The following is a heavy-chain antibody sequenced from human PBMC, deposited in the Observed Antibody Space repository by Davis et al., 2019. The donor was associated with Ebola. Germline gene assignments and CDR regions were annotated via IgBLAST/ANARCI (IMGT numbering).Heavy chain of an antibody. V-gene: IGHV1-46*03. CDR1: GYTFTNYY. J-gene: IGHJ4*02. CDR3: TGDGEAGNGD. Sequence: AASVKVSCKASGYTFTNYYMHWVRQAPGQGLEWMGIMNPSGGTTSYAQKFQGRVTMTRDTSRTTVYMELSSLRSEDTAVYYCTGDGEAGNGDWGQGTLVTVSS. D-gene: IGHD1-1*01. CDR2: MNPSGGTT.